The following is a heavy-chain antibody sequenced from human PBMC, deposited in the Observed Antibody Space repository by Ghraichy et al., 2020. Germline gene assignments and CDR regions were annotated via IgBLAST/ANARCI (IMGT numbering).Heavy chain of an antibody. J-gene: IGHJ5*02. D-gene: IGHD1-7*01. CDR3: ARYNWNYPFDP. Sequence: GESLNISCAASGFTFSSYAMSWVRQAPGKGLEWVSAISGSGGSTYYADSVKGRFTISRDNSKNTLYLQMNSLRAEDTAVYYCARYNWNYPFDPWGQGTLVTVSS. CDR1: GFTFSSYA. CDR2: ISGSGGST. V-gene: IGHV3-23*01.